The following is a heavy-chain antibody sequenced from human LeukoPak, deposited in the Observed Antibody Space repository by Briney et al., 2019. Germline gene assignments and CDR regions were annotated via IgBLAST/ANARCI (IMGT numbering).Heavy chain of an antibody. V-gene: IGHV3-23*01. CDR2: MSGSGGST. CDR3: AKGRGWEASYYYYYMDV. D-gene: IGHD1-26*01. CDR1: GFTFSSYA. J-gene: IGHJ6*03. Sequence: GGSLRLSCAASGFTFSSYAMSWVRQAPGKGLEWVSTMSGSGGSTYYTDSVKGRFTISRDNSKNTLYLQMNSLRAEDTAVYYCAKGRGWEASYYYYYMDVWGKGTTVTISS.